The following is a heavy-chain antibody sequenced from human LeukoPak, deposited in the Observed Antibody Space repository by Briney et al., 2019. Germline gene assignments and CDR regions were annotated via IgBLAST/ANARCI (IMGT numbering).Heavy chain of an antibody. CDR3: ARDHFRSSYYMDV. V-gene: IGHV4-39*07. CDR1: GGSISSNSYY. J-gene: IGHJ6*03. Sequence: PSETLSLTCAVSGGSISSNSYYWGWIRQPPGKGLEWIGSIYYSGSTYYNPSLKSRVTISVDKSKTQFSLKLSSVTAADTAVYYCARDHFRSSYYMDVWGKGTTVTVSS. D-gene: IGHD6-6*01. CDR2: IYYSGST.